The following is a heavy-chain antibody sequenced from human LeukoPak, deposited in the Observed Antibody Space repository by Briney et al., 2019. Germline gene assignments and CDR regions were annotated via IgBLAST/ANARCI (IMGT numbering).Heavy chain of an antibody. Sequence: GASVKVSRKASGYTFTSYGISWVRQAPGQGLEWMGWISAYNSNTNYAQKLQGRVTMTTDTSTSTAYMELRSLRSDDTAVYYCASSQLLWFGELLFDPWGQGTLVTVSS. CDR1: GYTFTSYG. V-gene: IGHV1-18*01. CDR3: ASSQLLWFGELLFDP. CDR2: ISAYNSNT. D-gene: IGHD3-10*01. J-gene: IGHJ5*02.